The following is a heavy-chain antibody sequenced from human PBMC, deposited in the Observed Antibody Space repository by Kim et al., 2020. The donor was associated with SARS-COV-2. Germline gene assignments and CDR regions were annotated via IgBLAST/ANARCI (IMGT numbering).Heavy chain of an antibody. CDR3: AKEGGSIAAAGTPFDN. Sequence: GGSLRLSCAASGFTFSNYAMNWVRQAPRKGLGWVSGISDNSAKTYYLDAVKGRFTVSRDNSKNTLYLQLNTLRPEDTAVYYCAKEGGSIAAAGTPFDNWG. J-gene: IGHJ3*02. V-gene: IGHV3-23*01. D-gene: IGHD6-13*01. CDR1: GFTFSNYA. CDR2: ISDNSAKT.